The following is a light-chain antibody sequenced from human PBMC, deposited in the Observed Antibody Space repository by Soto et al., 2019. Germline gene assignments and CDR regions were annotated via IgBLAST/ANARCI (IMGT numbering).Light chain of an antibody. J-gene: IGLJ1*01. CDR2: STS. Sequence: QSVLTQPPSASGTPGQIVAISCSGSSSNIGSNTVTWYHPLPGTAPKLLIYSTSQRSPGVPRRFSCSKSGASASLSISGLQSEDEADYYCAAWDDRMDVYVFGTGTKVTVL. CDR3: AAWDDRMDVYV. V-gene: IGLV1-44*01. CDR1: SSNIGSNT.